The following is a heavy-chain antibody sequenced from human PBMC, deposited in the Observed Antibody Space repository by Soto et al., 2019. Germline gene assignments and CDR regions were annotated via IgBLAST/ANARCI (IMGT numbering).Heavy chain of an antibody. J-gene: IGHJ4*02. D-gene: IGHD2-8*01. V-gene: IGHV4-30-4*01. CDR3: ARNGALDY. Sequence: QVQLQESGPGLVKPSQTLSLTCTVSGGSISSGDYYWSWIRQPPGKGLEWIGYILYSGTNKYNPALESRRTISVDTSTNQFSLKLSSVNAADTAVYYCARNGALDYWGRGTLVTVSS. CDR2: ILYSGTN. CDR1: GGSISSGDYY.